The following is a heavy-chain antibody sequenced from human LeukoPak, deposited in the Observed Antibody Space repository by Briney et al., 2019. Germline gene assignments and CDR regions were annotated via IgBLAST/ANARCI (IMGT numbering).Heavy chain of an antibody. CDR2: ISYDGSNK. CDR3: ARVHRWRGYFDY. Sequence: PGGSPRLSCAASGFTFSSYAMHWVRQAPGKGLEWVAVISYDGSNKYYADSVKGRFTISRDNSKNTLYLQMNSLRAEDTAVYYCARVHRWRGYFDYWGQGTLVTVSS. D-gene: IGHD4-23*01. J-gene: IGHJ4*02. CDR1: GFTFSSYA. V-gene: IGHV3-30-3*01.